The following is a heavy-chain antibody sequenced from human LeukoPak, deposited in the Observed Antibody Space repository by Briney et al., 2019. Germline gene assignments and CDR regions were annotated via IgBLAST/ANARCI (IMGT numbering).Heavy chain of an antibody. D-gene: IGHD3-16*01. CDR3: ARGGGLDV. J-gene: IGHJ6*02. CDR1: GFTFSSYG. Sequence: PGGSLRLSCAASGFTFSSYGMHWVRQAPGKGLEWVASINPNGNVNYYVDSVKGRFTISRDNAKNSLYLQMSNLRAEDTAVYFCARGGGLDVWGQGATVTVSS. CDR2: INPNGNVN. V-gene: IGHV3-7*03.